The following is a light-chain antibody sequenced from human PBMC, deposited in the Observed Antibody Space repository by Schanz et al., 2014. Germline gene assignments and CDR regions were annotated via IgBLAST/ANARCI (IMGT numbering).Light chain of an antibody. J-gene: IGLJ2*01. CDR1: SSDVGSYNL. V-gene: IGLV2-14*02. CDR3: SSYTSSRDVV. Sequence: QFALTQPASVSGSPGQSITISCTGTSSDVGSYNLVSWYQQHPGKAPKLMIYEGSKRPSGVPDRFSGSKSGDTASLTISGLQADDEADYYCSSYTSSRDVVFGGGTKLTVL. CDR2: EGS.